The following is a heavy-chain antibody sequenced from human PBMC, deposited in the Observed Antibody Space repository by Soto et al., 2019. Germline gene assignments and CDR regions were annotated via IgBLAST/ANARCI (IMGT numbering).Heavy chain of an antibody. J-gene: IGHJ6*02. CDR3: AGTYPGAGIEAYGIDV. CDR2: IDPSDSYT. D-gene: IGHD6-19*01. CDR1: GYSFTSYW. Sequence: GECLTISCKGSGYSFTSYWISCVRQMPGKGLEWMGMIDPSDSYTNYSPSFQGHVTISADNSISTAYLQWSSLKASDTAMYYCAGTYPGAGIEAYGIDVWGHGPRMTVSS. V-gene: IGHV5-10-1*01.